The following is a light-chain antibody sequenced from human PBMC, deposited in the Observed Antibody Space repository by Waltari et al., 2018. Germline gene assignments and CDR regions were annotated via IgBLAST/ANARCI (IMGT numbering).Light chain of an antibody. CDR3: STWDDRLTGVV. J-gene: IGLJ2*01. Sequence: GSNTVTCYQQFPETAPRLLIYSNNYRPSGAPDRLSSSKSASSAALAIYGLHSEDVAEYYCSTWDDRLTGVVFGGGTKVTVL. CDR2: SNN. V-gene: IGLV1-44*01. CDR1: GSNT.